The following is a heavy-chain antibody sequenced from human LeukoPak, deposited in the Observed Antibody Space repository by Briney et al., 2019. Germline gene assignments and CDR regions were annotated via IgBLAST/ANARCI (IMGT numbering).Heavy chain of an antibody. V-gene: IGHV3-7*04. Sequence: GGSLGLSCAASGFTFSTSWMTWIRQAPGKGLEWVASMNQDGSEIHYVDSVKGRFTISRDNAKNSLFLQMNSLTADDTAVHYCVRAHHPGGWFDPWGQGTLVTVSS. D-gene: IGHD3-10*01. CDR1: GFTFSTSW. CDR3: VRAHHPGGWFDP. CDR2: MNQDGSEI. J-gene: IGHJ5*02.